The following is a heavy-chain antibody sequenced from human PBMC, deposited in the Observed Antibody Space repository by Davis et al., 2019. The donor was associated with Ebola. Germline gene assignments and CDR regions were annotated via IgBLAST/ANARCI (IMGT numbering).Heavy chain of an antibody. CDR3: ATMYYYDSSGYPTPEYFQH. J-gene: IGHJ1*01. D-gene: IGHD3-22*01. CDR1: GFTVSSNY. Sequence: GSLRLSCAASGFTVSSNYMSWVRQAPGKGLGWVSVIYSGGSTYYADSVKGRFTISRDNSKNTLYLQMNSLRAEDTAVYYCATMYYYDSSGYPTPEYFQHWGQGTLVTVSS. V-gene: IGHV3-53*01. CDR2: IYSGGST.